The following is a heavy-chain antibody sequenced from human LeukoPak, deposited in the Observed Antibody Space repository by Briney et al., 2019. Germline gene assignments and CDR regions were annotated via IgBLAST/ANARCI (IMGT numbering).Heavy chain of an antibody. Sequence: ASVTVSCTASGGTFSSYAISWVRQAPGQGLEWMGGIIPIFGTANYAQKFQGRVTITADESTSTAYMELSSLRSEDTAVYYCARGSNELSGSYYYYYYGMDVWGQGTTVTVSS. CDR2: IIPIFGTA. CDR3: ARGSNELSGSYYYYYYGMDV. D-gene: IGHD3-10*01. CDR1: GGTFSSYA. V-gene: IGHV1-69*13. J-gene: IGHJ6*02.